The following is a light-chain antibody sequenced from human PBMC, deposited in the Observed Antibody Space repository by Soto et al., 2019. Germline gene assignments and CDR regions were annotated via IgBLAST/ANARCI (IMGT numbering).Light chain of an antibody. CDR2: DAS. CDR1: QSVSSY. Sequence: EIVLTQSPATLSFSPGERATLSFRPSQSVSSYLAWYQQKPGQAPRLLIYDASNRATGIPARFSGSGSGTDFTLTISSLEPEDFAVYYCQQRSNWPSWTFGQGTKVDIK. CDR3: QQRSNWPSWT. J-gene: IGKJ1*01. V-gene: IGKV3-11*01.